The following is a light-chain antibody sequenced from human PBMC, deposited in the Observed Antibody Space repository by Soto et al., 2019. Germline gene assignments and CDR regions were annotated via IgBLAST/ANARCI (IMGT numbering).Light chain of an antibody. V-gene: IGKV3-20*01. J-gene: IGKJ2*01. CDR2: GAS. CDR3: QQYGSTPPYT. CDR1: QSVSSSY. Sequence: EIVLTQSPGTLSLSPGERATLSCRASQSVSSSYLAWYQQESGQAPRLLIYGASSRASGIPDRFSGSGSGTAFTLTISRLEPEDFAVYYCQQYGSTPPYTFGQGTKLEIK.